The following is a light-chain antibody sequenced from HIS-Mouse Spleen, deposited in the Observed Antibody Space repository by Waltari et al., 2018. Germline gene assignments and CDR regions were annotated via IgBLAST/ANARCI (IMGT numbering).Light chain of an antibody. CDR3: YSTDSSGNHRV. CDR1: ALHKTY. J-gene: IGLJ2*01. V-gene: IGLV3-10*01. Sequence: SYELTQPPSASVSPGQTARITCSGDALHKTYAYSYQQKSGQAPVLVIYEDSKRPSGIPERFSGSSSGTMATLTISGAQVEDEADYYCYSTDSSGNHRVFGGGTKLTVL. CDR2: EDS.